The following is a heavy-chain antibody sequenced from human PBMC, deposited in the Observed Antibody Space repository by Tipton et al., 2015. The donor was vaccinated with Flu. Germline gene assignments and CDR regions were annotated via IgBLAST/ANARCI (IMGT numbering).Heavy chain of an antibody. D-gene: IGHD6-13*01. J-gene: IGHJ4*02. Sequence: LRLSCTVSGGSISSYYWSWIRQPPGKGLEWIGHIYYSGSTNCNPSLKSRVTISVDTSKNQFSLKLSSVTAADTAVYYCARRGIAAAVDYWGQGTLVTVSS. V-gene: IGHV4-59*08. CDR2: IYYSGST. CDR1: GGSISSYY. CDR3: ARRGIAAAVDY.